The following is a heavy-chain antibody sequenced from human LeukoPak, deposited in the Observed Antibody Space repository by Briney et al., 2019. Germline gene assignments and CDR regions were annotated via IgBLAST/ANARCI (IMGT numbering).Heavy chain of an antibody. CDR3: AKDCSSTSCWYFDY. CDR2: IRYDGSNK. D-gene: IGHD2-2*01. CDR1: GFIFSNYG. Sequence: HPGGSLRLSCAASGFIFSNYGMHWVRQAPGKGLEWVAFIRYDGSNKYYADSVKGRFTISRDNSKNTLYLQMNSLRAEDTAVYYCAKDCSSTSCWYFDYWGQGTLVTVSS. V-gene: IGHV3-30*02. J-gene: IGHJ4*02.